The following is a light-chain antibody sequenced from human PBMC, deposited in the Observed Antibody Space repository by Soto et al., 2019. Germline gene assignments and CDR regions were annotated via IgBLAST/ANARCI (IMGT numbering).Light chain of an antibody. CDR1: QTVSSN. Sequence: EIVMTQSPATLSVSPGESATLSCRASQTVSSNLAWYQQKPGQAPRLLIYDASTRATGIPVRFRGSGSGTQFTLTISSLQSEDSAVYYCHQYTNWLALTFGGGTKVAIK. V-gene: IGKV3-15*01. J-gene: IGKJ4*01. CDR3: HQYTNWLALT. CDR2: DAS.